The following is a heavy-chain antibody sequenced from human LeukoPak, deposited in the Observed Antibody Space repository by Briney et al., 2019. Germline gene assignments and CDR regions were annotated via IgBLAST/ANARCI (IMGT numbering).Heavy chain of an antibody. CDR1: GGSISSSSYY. J-gene: IGHJ2*01. D-gene: IGHD7-27*01. Sequence: SETLSLTCTVSGGSISSSSYYWGWIRQPQGKGLEWIGTFYYSGSTYYNPSLKSRVTISVDTSKNQFSLKLSSVTAADTAVYYCARNHQAHWGSYWYFDLWGRGTLVSVSS. V-gene: IGHV4-39*01. CDR3: ARNHQAHWGSYWYFDL. CDR2: FYYSGST.